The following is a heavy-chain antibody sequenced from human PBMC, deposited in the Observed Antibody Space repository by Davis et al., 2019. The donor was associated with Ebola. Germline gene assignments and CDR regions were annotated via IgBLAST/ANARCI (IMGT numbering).Heavy chain of an antibody. J-gene: IGHJ6*02. D-gene: IGHD4-17*01. Sequence: ESLKISCTVSGGSISNCYWSWIRQPPGRGLEWIGYIYYSGTTHYNPSLTSRVTISVDTSKNQFSLKLSSVTAADTAVYYCARLAVTTGFGYYYGMDVWGQGTTVTVSS. CDR3: ARLAVTTGFGYYYGMDV. V-gene: IGHV4-59*08. CDR2: IYYSGTT. CDR1: GGSISNCY.